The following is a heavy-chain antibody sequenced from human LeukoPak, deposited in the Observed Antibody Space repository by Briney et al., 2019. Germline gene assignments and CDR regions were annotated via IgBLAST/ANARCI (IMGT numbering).Heavy chain of an antibody. CDR2: MNPNSGNT. CDR1: GYTVTRYD. V-gene: IGHV1-8*01. J-gene: IGHJ4*02. Sequence: ASVKVSCKASGYTVTRYDINWVRQATGQGLEWMGWMNPNSGNTGYAQKFQGRVTMTRNTSISTAYMELSSLRSEDTAVYYCARRGNSRRFDYWGQGTLVTVSS. CDR3: ARRGNSRRFDY. D-gene: IGHD2/OR15-2a*01.